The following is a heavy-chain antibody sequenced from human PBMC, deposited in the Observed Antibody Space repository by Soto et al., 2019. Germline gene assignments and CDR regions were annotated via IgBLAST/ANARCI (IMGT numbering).Heavy chain of an antibody. D-gene: IGHD2-15*01. CDR2: IDPSDSYT. V-gene: IGHV5-10-1*01. J-gene: IGHJ6*02. Sequence: GESLKISCKGSGYSFTSYWISWVRQVPGKGLEWMGRIDPSDSYTNYSPSFQGHVTISADKSIRTAYLQWSSLKASDTAMYYCAREMGYCSGGSCYADYYYYGMDVWGQGTTVTVSS. CDR3: AREMGYCSGGSCYADYYYYGMDV. CDR1: GYSFTSYW.